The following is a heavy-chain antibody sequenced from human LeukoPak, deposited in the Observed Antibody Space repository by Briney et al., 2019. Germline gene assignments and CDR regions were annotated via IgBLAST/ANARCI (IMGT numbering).Heavy chain of an antibody. CDR1: GDSVSRDSIA. CDR2: TYYKSAWYN. J-gene: IGHJ4*02. CDR3: ARGTGWPPSDY. V-gene: IGHV6-1*01. D-gene: IGHD6-19*01. Sequence: SQTLSLTCAISGDSVSRDSIAWNWIRQSPSRGLEWLGRTYYKSAWYNDYAVHMKSRITISPDTSKNQFSLQLNPVTPQPTAVYDCARGTGWPPSDYSGQGILVTASS.